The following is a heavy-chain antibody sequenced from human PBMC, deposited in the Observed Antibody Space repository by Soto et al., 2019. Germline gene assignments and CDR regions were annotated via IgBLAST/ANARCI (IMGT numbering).Heavy chain of an antibody. V-gene: IGHV3-11*01. J-gene: IGHJ5*02. CDR3: ARGPELAPPIVFDP. Sequence: QVQLVESGGGLVQPGGSLRLSCAASGFTFSDHYMAWIRQAPGKGLEWLSYISGRGSTTYLATSVKGRFTVSRDNAKNSLHLQLNSLRAEDMAVYYCARGPELAPPIVFDPWGQGTLVTVSS. CDR2: ISGRGSTT. D-gene: IGHD1-26*01. CDR1: GFTFSDHY.